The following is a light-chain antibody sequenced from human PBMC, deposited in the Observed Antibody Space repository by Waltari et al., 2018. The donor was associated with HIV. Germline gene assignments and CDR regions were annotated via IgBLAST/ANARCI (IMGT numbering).Light chain of an antibody. J-gene: IGKJ4*01. CDR1: QRFSSY. CDR2: GAS. CDR3: QQRRNWPPGAS. Sequence: EIVLTQSPATLSLSPGERATLSCRASQRFSSYFAWYQQKPGQAPKLLIDGASNRATGIPARFSVSGSGTDFTLTISSLEPEDFAVYYCQQRRNWPPGASFGGGTKVEIK. V-gene: IGKV3-11*01.